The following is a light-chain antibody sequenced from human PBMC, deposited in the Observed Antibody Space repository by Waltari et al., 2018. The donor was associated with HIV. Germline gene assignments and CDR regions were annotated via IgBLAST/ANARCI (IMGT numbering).Light chain of an antibody. CDR3: CSYAGSSTYVV. CDR1: SSDVGSYNL. V-gene: IGLV2-23*02. CDR2: EVS. Sequence: QSALTQPASVSGSPGQSITITCTGTSSDVGSYNLVSWYQQHPGKAPNLMIYEVSKRPSGVSTRFSGSKSGNTASLTISGLQAEDEADYYCCSYAGSSTYVVFGGGTKLTVL. J-gene: IGLJ2*01.